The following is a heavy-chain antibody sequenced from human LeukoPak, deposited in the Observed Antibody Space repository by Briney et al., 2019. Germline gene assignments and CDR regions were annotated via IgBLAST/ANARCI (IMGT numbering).Heavy chain of an antibody. CDR1: GGSISSRNW. V-gene: IGHV4-4*02. D-gene: IGHD6-6*01. CDR2: IYYSGST. CDR3: ARAWARRDYYFDY. Sequence: SETLSLTCAVSGGSISSRNWWIWVRQPPGKGLEWIGYIYYSGSTNYNPSLKSRVTISVDTSKNQFSLKLSSVTAADTAVYYCARAWARRDYYFDYWGQGTLVTVSS. J-gene: IGHJ4*02.